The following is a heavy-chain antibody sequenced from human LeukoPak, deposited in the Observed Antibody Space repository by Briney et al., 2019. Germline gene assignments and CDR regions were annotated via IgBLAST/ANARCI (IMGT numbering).Heavy chain of an antibody. J-gene: IGHJ3*01. CDR1: GDSISNYC. CDR2: ICYSGST. CDR3: ARGGPNSSGFAGHGSDL. D-gene: IGHD3-22*01. V-gene: IGHV4-59*01. Sequence: SETLSLTCTVSGDSISNYCWSWIRQPPGQGLEWTGYICYSGSTNYNPSLKTRVTMSVDTSKNQFSLKLSSVTAADTAMYYCARGGPNSSGFAGHGSDLWAQGTMVTVSS.